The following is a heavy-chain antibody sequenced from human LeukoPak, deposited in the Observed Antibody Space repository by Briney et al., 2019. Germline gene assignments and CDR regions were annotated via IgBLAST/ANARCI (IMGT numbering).Heavy chain of an antibody. D-gene: IGHD3-22*01. Sequence: GASVKVSCKVSGYSLTDLSMHWVRQAPGKGLEWMGWINTNTGNPTYAQGFTGRFVFSLDTSVSTAYLQISSLKAEDTAVYYCARGYDSSGYWGQGTLVTVSS. CDR2: INTNTGNP. V-gene: IGHV7-4-1*02. CDR1: GYSLTDLS. CDR3: ARGYDSSGY. J-gene: IGHJ4*02.